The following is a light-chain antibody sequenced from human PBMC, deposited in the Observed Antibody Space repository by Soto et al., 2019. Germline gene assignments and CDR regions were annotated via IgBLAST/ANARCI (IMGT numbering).Light chain of an antibody. V-gene: IGLV1-44*01. J-gene: IGLJ2*01. CDR2: TNN. CDR1: TSNIGNNV. Sequence: QSVLTQPPSASGTPGQRVTISCSGSTSNIGNNVVNWYQQRPGTAPKLLISTNNQRPSGVPDRFSGSKSGTSASLTITGLQSDDEADYYCAAWDDSLNGPVFGGGTQLTVL. CDR3: AAWDDSLNGPV.